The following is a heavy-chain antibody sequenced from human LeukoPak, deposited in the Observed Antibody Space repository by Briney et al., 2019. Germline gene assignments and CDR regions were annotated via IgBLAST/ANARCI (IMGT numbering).Heavy chain of an antibody. V-gene: IGHV1-69*05. CDR3: AREIAFGGSYRGGFDAFDI. Sequence: SVTVSCRASGGTFNSYALSGVRQAPGQGLEWMGGIIPIFGTANYAQKFQGRVTITTDESTSTAYMEVSSLRSEDTAVYYCAREIAFGGSYRGGFDAFDIWGQGTMVTVSS. CDR1: GGTFNSYA. CDR2: IIPIFGTA. J-gene: IGHJ3*02. D-gene: IGHD1-26*01.